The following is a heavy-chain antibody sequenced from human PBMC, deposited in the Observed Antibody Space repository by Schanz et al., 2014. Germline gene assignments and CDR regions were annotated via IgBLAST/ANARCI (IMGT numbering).Heavy chain of an antibody. V-gene: IGHV1-69*09. Sequence: QVHLVQSGAEVKKPGSSVKVSCKASGGTFRSYSISWVRQAPGQGLEWMGRIIPILGIANYAQKFQGRVTNTADKSTSTAYMDLSSLRPEDTAVYYCARSNYYDNSDYYNSFDYWGQGTLVTVSS. D-gene: IGHD3-22*01. CDR1: GGTFRSYS. CDR2: IIPILGIA. J-gene: IGHJ4*02. CDR3: ARSNYYDNSDYYNSFDY.